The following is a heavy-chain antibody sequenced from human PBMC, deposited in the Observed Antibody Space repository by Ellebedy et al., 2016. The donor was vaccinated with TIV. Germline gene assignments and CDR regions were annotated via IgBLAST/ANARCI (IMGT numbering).Heavy chain of an antibody. CDR3: ANLYSSSWYSFDY. V-gene: IGHV3-23*01. Sequence: GESLKISXAASGFTFSSYAMSWVRQAPGKGLEWVSAISGSGGSTYYADSVKGRFTISRDNSENTLYLQMNSLRAEDTAVYYCANLYSSSWYSFDYWGQGTLVTVSS. CDR1: GFTFSSYA. J-gene: IGHJ4*02. CDR2: ISGSGGST. D-gene: IGHD6-13*01.